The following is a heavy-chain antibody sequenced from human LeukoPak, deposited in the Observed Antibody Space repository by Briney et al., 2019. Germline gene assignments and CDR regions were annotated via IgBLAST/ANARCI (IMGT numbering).Heavy chain of an antibody. CDR2: IIPILGIA. V-gene: IGHV1-69*04. CDR3: ARDRYYYGSGLQRDY. CDR1: GGTFSSYA. Sequence: SVKVSCKASGGTFSSYAISWVRQAPGQGLEWMGRIIPILGIANYAQKFQGRVTITADKSTSTAYMGLSSLRSEDTAVYYCARDRYYYGSGLQRDYWGQGTLVTVSS. D-gene: IGHD3-10*01. J-gene: IGHJ4*02.